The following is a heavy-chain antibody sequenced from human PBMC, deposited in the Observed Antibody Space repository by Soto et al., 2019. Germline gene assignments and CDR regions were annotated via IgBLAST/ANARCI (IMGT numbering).Heavy chain of an antibody. CDR2: ISYDGSNK. D-gene: IGHD6-6*01. J-gene: IGHJ6*03. CDR1: GFTFSSYG. V-gene: IGHV3-30*18. Sequence: PGGSLRLSCAASGFTFSSYGMHWVRQAPGKGLEWVAVISYDGSNKYYADSVKGRFTISRDNSKNTLYLQMNSLRAEDTAVYYCAKDGYSSSSWAPYYYYYMDVWGKGTTVTVSS. CDR3: AKDGYSSSSWAPYYYYYMDV.